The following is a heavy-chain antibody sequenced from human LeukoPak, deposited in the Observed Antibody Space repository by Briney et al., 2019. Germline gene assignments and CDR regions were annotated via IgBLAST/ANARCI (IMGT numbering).Heavy chain of an antibody. V-gene: IGHV3-23*01. CDR2: ISTSGAGT. CDR1: GFTFSSYA. Sequence: GWSLRLPCEASGFTFSSYAMSWVRQAPGRGLEWVSSISTSGAGTYYADSVKGRFTISRDNSKNTLYLQMSSMRAEDTAVYYCAKATTASPRNFDFWGQGTLVTVSP. J-gene: IGHJ4*02. CDR3: AKATTASPRNFDF. D-gene: IGHD2-21*02.